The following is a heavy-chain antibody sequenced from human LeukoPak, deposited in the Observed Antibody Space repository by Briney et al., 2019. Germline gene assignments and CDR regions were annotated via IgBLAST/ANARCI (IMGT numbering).Heavy chain of an antibody. V-gene: IGHV1-2*06. J-gene: IGHJ4*02. CDR2: INPNSGGT. D-gene: IGHD3-22*01. CDR1: GHTFTGYY. Sequence: ASVKVSCKASGHTFTGYYMHWVRQAPGQGLEWMGRINPNSGGTNYAQKFQGRVTMTRDTSISTAYMELSRLRSDDTAVYYCARASYYYDSSGYYYVDYFDYWGQGTLVTVSS. CDR3: ARASYYYDSSGYYYVDYFDY.